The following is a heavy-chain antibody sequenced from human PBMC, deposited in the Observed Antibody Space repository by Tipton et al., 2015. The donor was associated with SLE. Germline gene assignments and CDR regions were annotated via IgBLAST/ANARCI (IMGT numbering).Heavy chain of an antibody. J-gene: IGHJ4*02. V-gene: IGHV3-23*01. CDR3: AKELSSTSRGSCDD. Sequence: SLRLSCAASGFTFSSYSLNWVRQAPGKGLEWVSGIVGGGTRTFYSDPVKGRFIVSSDNFKNTLHLPMTSLRTEDTAVYYCAKELSSTSRGSCDDWGQRTLVTVSS. D-gene: IGHD1-26*01. CDR1: GFTFSSYS. CDR2: IVGGGTRT.